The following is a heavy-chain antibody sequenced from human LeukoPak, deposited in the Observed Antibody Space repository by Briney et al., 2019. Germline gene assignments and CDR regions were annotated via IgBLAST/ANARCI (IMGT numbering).Heavy chain of an antibody. V-gene: IGHV4-39*07. CDR3: ASRGYSGSWDY. CDR1: RGSVNSNSYY. D-gene: IGHD5-12*01. CDR2: IYYSGNT. Sequence: SETLSLTCTVSRGSVNSNSYYWGWIRQPPGKGLEWIGTIYYSGNTYYNPSLKSRVTISVDTSKNQFSLKLSSVAAADTAVYYCASRGYSGSWDYWGQGTLVTVSS. J-gene: IGHJ4*02.